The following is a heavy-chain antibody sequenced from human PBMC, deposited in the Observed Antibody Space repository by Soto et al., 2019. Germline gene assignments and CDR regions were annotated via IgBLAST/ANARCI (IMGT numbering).Heavy chain of an antibody. Sequence: PSETLSLTCAVSGYSISSGYYWGWIRQPPGKGLEWIGSIYHSGSTYYNPSLKSRVTISVDPSKKQFSLKLSSVTAADTAVYYCARDTVAFSMIVPWGQGTLVTVSS. CDR2: IYHSGST. V-gene: IGHV4-38-2*02. D-gene: IGHD3-22*01. CDR3: ARDTVAFSMIVP. J-gene: IGHJ5*02. CDR1: GYSISSGYY.